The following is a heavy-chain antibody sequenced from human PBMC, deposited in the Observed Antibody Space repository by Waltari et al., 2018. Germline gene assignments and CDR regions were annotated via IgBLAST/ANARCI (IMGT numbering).Heavy chain of an antibody. J-gene: IGHJ6*02. CDR2: INPSGGST. D-gene: IGHD2-21*01. V-gene: IGHV1-46*01. Sequence: QVQLVQSGAEVKKPGASVKISCKTSEYTFTSSYIHWVRQAPGQGLELMGIINPSGGSTIYAHTFQGRVTMTRDTSTSTVYMELSSLRSEDTAVYYCALDTGALWMDVWGQGTTVTVSS. CDR3: ALDTGALWMDV. CDR1: EYTFTSSY.